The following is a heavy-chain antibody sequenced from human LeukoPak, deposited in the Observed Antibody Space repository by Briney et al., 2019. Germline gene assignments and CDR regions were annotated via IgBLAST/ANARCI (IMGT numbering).Heavy chain of an antibody. V-gene: IGHV3-23*01. CDR3: ARGGHSSAFFDY. CDR2: ISGSGGST. D-gene: IGHD3-22*01. J-gene: IGHJ4*02. Sequence: GGSLRLSCAASGFTFSIYAMSWVRQAPGKGLEWVSTISGSGGSTYYADSVRGRFTIFRDNSKNTLYLQMNSLRAEDTAVYYCARGGHSSAFFDYWGQGTLVTVSS. CDR1: GFTFSIYA.